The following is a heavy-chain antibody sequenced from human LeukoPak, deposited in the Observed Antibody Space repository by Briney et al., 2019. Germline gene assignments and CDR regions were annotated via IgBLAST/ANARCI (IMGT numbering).Heavy chain of an antibody. CDR1: GGSISSDY. D-gene: IGHD6-19*01. Sequence: SETLSLTCTVSGGSISSDYWTWIRQPPTKGLEWIGYIYYNGATSYNPSLKSRVTMSVDTSKKHFSLKMTSVTAADPAVYYCARYGGSGWVIDNWGQGTLVTVSS. CDR3: ARYGGSGWVIDN. CDR2: IYYNGAT. V-gene: IGHV4-59*08. J-gene: IGHJ4*02.